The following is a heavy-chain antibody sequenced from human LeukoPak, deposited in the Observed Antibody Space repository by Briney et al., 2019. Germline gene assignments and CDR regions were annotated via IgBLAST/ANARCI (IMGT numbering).Heavy chain of an antibody. D-gene: IGHD6-19*01. Sequence: PGGSLRLSCAASGFTFSSYEMNWVRQAPGKGLEWVSYISSNDSTRTYADSVKGRFTISRDNAKNSLYLEMSSLRAEDTAVYYCAREIVSAVAGNFDYWGQGTLVTVSS. CDR1: GFTFSSYE. CDR3: AREIVSAVAGNFDY. V-gene: IGHV3-48*03. CDR2: ISSNDSTR. J-gene: IGHJ4*02.